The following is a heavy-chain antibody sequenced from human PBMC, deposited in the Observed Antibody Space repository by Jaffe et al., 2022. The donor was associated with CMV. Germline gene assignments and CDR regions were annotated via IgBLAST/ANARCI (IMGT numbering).Heavy chain of an antibody. V-gene: IGHV4-34*01. D-gene: IGHD1-1*01. J-gene: IGHJ3*02. CDR3: ARRAGPWGRGNWNDGRRAFDI. CDR2: INHSGST. Sequence: QVQLQQWGAGLLKPSETLSLTCAVYGGSFSGYYWSWIRQPPGKGLEWIGEINHSGSTNYNPSLKSRVTISVDTSKNQFSLKLSSVTAADTAVYYCARRAGPWGRGNWNDGRRAFDIWGQGTMVTVSS. CDR1: GGSFSGYY.